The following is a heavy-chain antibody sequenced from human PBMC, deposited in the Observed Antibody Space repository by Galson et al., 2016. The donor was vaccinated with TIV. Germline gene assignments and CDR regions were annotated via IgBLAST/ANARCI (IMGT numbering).Heavy chain of an antibody. J-gene: IGHJ1*01. CDR1: GGSISSSAYH. Sequence: TLSLTCNVSGGSISSSAYHWSWIRQHPGKALEWIGNIYDSGSTYYHPSPQSRVTISVDTSQNQFSLRLSSVTAADTAVYYCARWAESGSYCDYFQQWGQGTLVTVSS. D-gene: IGHD1-26*01. CDR2: IYDSGST. CDR3: ARWAESGSYCDYFQQ. V-gene: IGHV4-31*03.